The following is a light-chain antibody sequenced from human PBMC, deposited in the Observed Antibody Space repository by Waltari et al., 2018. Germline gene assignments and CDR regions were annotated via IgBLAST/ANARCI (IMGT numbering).Light chain of an antibody. V-gene: IGKV2-28*01. J-gene: IGKJ1*01. CDR1: QSLLHVDGYNY. CDR2: MGS. Sequence: DSVMTQSPLSLPVTPGEPASISCRSSQSLLHVDGYNYLDWYLQKPGQSPQVLIYMGSNRAAGVPDRFSGSGSGTDFTLKISRVEAEDVGVYYCMQPLETPWTFGQGTKVEIK. CDR3: MQPLETPWT.